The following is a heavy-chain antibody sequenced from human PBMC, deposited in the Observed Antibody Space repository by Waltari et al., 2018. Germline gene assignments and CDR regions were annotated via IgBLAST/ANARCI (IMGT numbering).Heavy chain of an antibody. CDR3: ARELVLQWRGPDFYGMDV. CDR2: INVNTGNP. V-gene: IGHV7-4-1*02. Sequence: QVQLVQSGSELKKHGASVQVSCKDSGYTFTSYAMNLVLPAPGHRLGGVVWINVNTGNPTYAKGFTGRFVFSLDTSVSTAYLQISSLKAEDTAVYYCARELVLQWRGPDFYGMDVWGQGTTVTVSS. J-gene: IGHJ6*02. CDR1: GYTFTSYA. D-gene: IGHD6-19*01.